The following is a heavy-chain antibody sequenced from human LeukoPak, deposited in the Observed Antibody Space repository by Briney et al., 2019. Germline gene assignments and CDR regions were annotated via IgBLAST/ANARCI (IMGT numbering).Heavy chain of an antibody. V-gene: IGHV5-51*01. D-gene: IGHD2-2*01. J-gene: IGHJ4*02. CDR3: AARGVDCSSTSCSPDY. CDR1: GYSFTSYW. Sequence: GESLKISCKGSGYSFTSYWIGWVRQMPGKGLEWMGIIYPGDSDIRYSPSFQGQVTISADKSISTAYLQWSSLRAEDTAVYYCAARGVDCSSTSCSPDYWGQGTLVTVSS. CDR2: IYPGDSDI.